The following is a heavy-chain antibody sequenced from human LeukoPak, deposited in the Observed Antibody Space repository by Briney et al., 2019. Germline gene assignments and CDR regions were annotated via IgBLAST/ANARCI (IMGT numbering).Heavy chain of an antibody. J-gene: IGHJ4*02. CDR2: IKSKTDGGTT. D-gene: IGHD3-22*01. CDR3: TPTLYYYDSSGDYYFDY. Sequence: GGSLRLSCAASGFTFSNAWMSWVRQAPGKGLEWVGRIKSKTDGGTTDYAAPVKGRFTISRDDSKNTLYLQMNSLKTEDTAVYYCTPTLYYYDSSGDYYFDYWGQGTLVTASS. V-gene: IGHV3-15*01. CDR1: GFTFSNAW.